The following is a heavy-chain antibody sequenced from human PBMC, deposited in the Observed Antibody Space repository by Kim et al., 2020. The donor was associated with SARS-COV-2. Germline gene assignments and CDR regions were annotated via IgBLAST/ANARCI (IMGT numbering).Heavy chain of an antibody. CDR2: ISAYDGET. Sequence: ASVKVSCKASGYTFNKYGIFWVRQAPGQGLQWMGHISAYDGETNYAQDFQGRLTLTTDTPTATAYMELRDLRSDDSAVYYCARDSDYGDYKKGDHWGQGSLVTVSS. V-gene: IGHV1-18*04. CDR3: ARDSDYGDYKKGDH. D-gene: IGHD4-17*01. CDR1: GYTFNKYG. J-gene: IGHJ4*02.